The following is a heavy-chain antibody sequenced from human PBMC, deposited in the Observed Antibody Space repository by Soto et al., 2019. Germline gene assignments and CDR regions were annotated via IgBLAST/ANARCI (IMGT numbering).Heavy chain of an antibody. CDR1: GFTFSSYW. D-gene: IGHD2-2*01. CDR3: AREVVVVPAAYSYYYGMDV. Sequence: GGSLRLSCAASGFTFSSYWMTWVRQAPGKGLEWVGNIKQDGSEKYYVDYVKGRFTISRDNAKNSLYLQMNSLRAEDTAVYYCAREVVVVPAAYSYYYGMDVWGQGTTVTVSS. V-gene: IGHV3-7*05. CDR2: IKQDGSEK. J-gene: IGHJ6*02.